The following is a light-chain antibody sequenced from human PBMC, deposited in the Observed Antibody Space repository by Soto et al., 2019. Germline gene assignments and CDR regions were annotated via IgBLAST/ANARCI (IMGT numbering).Light chain of an antibody. V-gene: IGKV3-11*01. Sequence: EIVLTHSPATLSLSPCERATLSCRASQSINNYLAWYQQKPGQAPRLLIYDASNRATGIPARFSGSGSGTGFTLTISSLEPEDFALYYCQQRSNWPLTFGGGTKVDIK. CDR1: QSINNY. J-gene: IGKJ4*01. CDR3: QQRSNWPLT. CDR2: DAS.